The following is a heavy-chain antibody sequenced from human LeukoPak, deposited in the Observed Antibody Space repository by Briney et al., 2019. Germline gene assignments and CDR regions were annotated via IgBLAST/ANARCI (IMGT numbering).Heavy chain of an antibody. V-gene: IGHV1-69*04. D-gene: IGHD4-17*01. CDR1: GGTFSSYA. CDR3: AVPSTTVTPNFDY. J-gene: IGHJ4*02. Sequence: ASVKVSCKASGGTFSSYAISWVRQAPGQGLEWMGRIIPILGIANYAQKFQGRVTITADKSTSTAYMELSSLRCEDTAVYYCAVPSTTVTPNFDYWGQGTLVTVSS. CDR2: IIPILGIA.